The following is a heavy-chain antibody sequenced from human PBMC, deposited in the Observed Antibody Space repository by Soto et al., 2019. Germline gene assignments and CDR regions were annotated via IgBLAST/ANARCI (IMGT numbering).Heavy chain of an antibody. V-gene: IGHV4-34*01. D-gene: IGHD6-19*01. CDR3: ASSYRSGWYLRNWYEIDY. Sequence: SETLSLTCAVYGGSFSGYYWSWIRQPPGKGLELIGEINHSGSTNYNPSLKSRVTISVDASKNQFSLKLSSVTAADTAVYYCASSYRSGWYLRNWYEIDYWGQGTLVTVSS. CDR2: INHSGST. CDR1: GGSFSGYY. J-gene: IGHJ4*02.